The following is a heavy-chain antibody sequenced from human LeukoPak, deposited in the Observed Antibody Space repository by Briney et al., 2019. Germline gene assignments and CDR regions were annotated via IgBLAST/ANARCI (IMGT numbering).Heavy chain of an antibody. CDR3: ARDLTHLAMAGTGILGYFDY. J-gene: IGHJ4*02. CDR1: GFTFSSYG. D-gene: IGHD6-19*01. V-gene: IGHV3-30*19. CDR2: ISYDGSDK. Sequence: GGSLRLSCEASGFTFSSYGTHWVRQAPGKGLEWVSVISYDGSDKYYADSVKGRFTVSRDTFKNTLYLQMNSLRGDDTAVYYCARDLTHLAMAGTGILGYFDYWGQGILVTVSS.